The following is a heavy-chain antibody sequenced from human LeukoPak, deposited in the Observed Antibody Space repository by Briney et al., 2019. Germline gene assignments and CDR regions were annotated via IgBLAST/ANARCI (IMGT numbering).Heavy chain of an antibody. CDR1: GFTVSSNY. CDR3: ARSPIVVVPAAILRDYGMDV. J-gene: IGHJ6*02. D-gene: IGHD2-2*02. CDR2: IYSGGST. Sequence: PGGSLRLSCAASGFTVSSNYMSWVRQAPGKGLEWVSVIYSGGSTYYADSVKGRFTISRDNSKNTLYLQMNSLRAEDTAVYYCARSPIVVVPAAILRDYGMDVWGQGTTVTVSS. V-gene: IGHV3-66*01.